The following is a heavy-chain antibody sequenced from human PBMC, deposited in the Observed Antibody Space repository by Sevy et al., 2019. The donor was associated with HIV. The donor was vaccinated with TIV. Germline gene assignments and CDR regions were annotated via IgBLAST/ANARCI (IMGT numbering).Heavy chain of an antibody. CDR1: GFTTGFTFSDYW. Sequence: GGSLRLSCAASGFTTGFTFSDYWMAWVRQAPGKGLEWVANIKEDGTEIYYLDSLKGRFTISRDNAKNLLYLQMNSLRAEDTAVYYCARGGYYGYSGLDYSGQGTLVTVSS. CDR2: IKEDGTEI. CDR3: ARGGYYGYSGLDY. D-gene: IGHD3-10*01. J-gene: IGHJ4*02. V-gene: IGHV3-7*01.